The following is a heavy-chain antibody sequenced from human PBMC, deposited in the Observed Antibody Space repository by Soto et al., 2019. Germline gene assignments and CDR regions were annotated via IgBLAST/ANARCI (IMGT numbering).Heavy chain of an antibody. CDR2: IYYSGST. J-gene: IGHJ4*02. CDR3: ARARGVRFLEWSFDY. V-gene: IGHV4-59*01. CDR1: GGSISSYY. D-gene: IGHD3-3*01. Sequence: SETLSLTCTVSGGSISSYYWSWIRQPPGKGLEWIGYIYYSGSTNYNPSLKSRVTISVDTSKNQFSLKLSSVTAADAAVYYCARARGVRFLEWSFDYWGQGTLVTVSS.